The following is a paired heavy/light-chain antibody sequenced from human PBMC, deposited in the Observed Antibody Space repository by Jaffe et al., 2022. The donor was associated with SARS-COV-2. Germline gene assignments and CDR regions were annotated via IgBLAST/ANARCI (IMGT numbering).Light chain of an antibody. V-gene: IGKV4-1*01. J-gene: IGKJ2*01. CDR2: WPS. CDR1: QSVLDSFKNMNN. Sequence: DIVMTQSPRSLAVSLGERATINCKSSQSVLDSFKNMNNLAWYQQKPGQPPRLLISWPSTRESGVPDRFSGSGSGTDFTLTISSLQAEDVAVYYCHQYYSFPYTFGQGTKLEIK. CDR3: HQYYSFPYT.
Heavy chain of an antibody. CDR3: ASTNFTGNYPLDF. V-gene: IGHV3-74*01. D-gene: IGHD1-1*01. J-gene: IGHJ4*02. CDR1: GLSLYSGW. Sequence: QVVESGGGFVQPGGSLRLSCTVSGLSLYSGWMHWVRQVPGKGLEWVSGVNRDGSATTYADSVKGRCTISRDNARDTLYLQMNSLRAEDTAVYFCASTNFTGNYPLDFWGQGSLVTVSS. CDR2: VNRDGSAT.